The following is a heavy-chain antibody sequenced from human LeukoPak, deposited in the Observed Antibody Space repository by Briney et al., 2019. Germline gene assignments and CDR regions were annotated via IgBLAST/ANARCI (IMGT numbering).Heavy chain of an antibody. V-gene: IGHV4-59*11. Sequence: SETLSLTCSVSGGSIKSHYYTWIRQPPGKGLEWIGYVYYSGTTSYNPSLESRVSISDDTSKNQVFLWLTSVTAADTAVYYCGRVFDLWGQGTLVTVSS. CDR1: GGSIKSHY. CDR2: VYYSGTT. J-gene: IGHJ5*02. CDR3: GRVFDL.